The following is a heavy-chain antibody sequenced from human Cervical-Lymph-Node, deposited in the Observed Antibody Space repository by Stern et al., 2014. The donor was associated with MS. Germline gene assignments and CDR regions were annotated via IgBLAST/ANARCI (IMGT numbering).Heavy chain of an antibody. V-gene: IGHV5-51*01. J-gene: IGHJ4*02. CDR2: IFPGGSDI. CDR1: GYTFTSYW. Sequence: VQLVQSGPEVKRPGESLKISCQASGYTFTSYWIGWVRQMPGKCLEWIAIIFPGGSDIRYSPSFQGQVTISADKSSSTAYLQWNNLKASDTAIYYCARQRYFDYWGQGTLVTVSS. CDR3: ARQRYFDY.